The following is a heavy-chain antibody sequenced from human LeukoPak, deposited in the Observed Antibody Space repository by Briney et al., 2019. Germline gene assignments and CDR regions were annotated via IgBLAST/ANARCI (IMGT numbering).Heavy chain of an antibody. Sequence: SETLSLTCAVSGGSLSSSNWWSWVRQPPGKGLEWIGEIYHSGSTNYNPSLKSRVTISVDKSKNQFSLKLSSVTAADTAVYYCATRGGVSGSWHDYWGQGTLVTVSS. CDR2: IYHSGST. V-gene: IGHV4-4*02. CDR1: GGSLSSSNW. CDR3: ATRGGVSGSWHDY. J-gene: IGHJ4*02. D-gene: IGHD6-13*01.